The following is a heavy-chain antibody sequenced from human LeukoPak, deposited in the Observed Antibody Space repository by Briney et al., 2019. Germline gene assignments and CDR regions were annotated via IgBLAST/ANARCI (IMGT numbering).Heavy chain of an antibody. J-gene: IGHJ4*02. CDR2: IHHSGST. CDR1: GGSISNSYY. D-gene: IGHD6-19*01. Sequence: PSETLSLTCTVSGGSISNSYYWGWIRQPPGKGLEWIGSIHHSGSTYYNPSLKSRVTISVDTSKNQFSLELRSVTATDTAVYYCARPGSSGWYLYYFGSWGQGTLVTVSS. V-gene: IGHV4-39*01. CDR3: ARPGSSGWYLYYFGS.